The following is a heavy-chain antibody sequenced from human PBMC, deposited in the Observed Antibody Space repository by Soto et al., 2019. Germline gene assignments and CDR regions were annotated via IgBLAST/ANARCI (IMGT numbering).Heavy chain of an antibody. D-gene: IGHD6-6*01. CDR3: ARDGGQLEDYFDY. CDR2: INEDGSDK. J-gene: IGHJ4*02. Sequence: GGSLRLSCAASGFTFSRHWMSWLRQAPGKGLEWVANINEDGSDKYYVDSVKGRFTISRDNAKNSLYLQMSSLRVEDTAVYYCARDGGQLEDYFDYWGQGTTVTVSS. CDR1: GFTFSRHW. V-gene: IGHV3-7*01.